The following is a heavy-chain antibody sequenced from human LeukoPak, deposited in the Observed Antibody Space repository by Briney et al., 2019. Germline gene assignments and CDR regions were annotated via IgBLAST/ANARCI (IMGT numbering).Heavy chain of an antibody. CDR2: ISSEGRST. J-gene: IGHJ3*02. Sequence: GGSLSLCCSASGFSFSNYAMHWVRRAPGKGLEYVSAISSEGRSTYYADSVKGRFTISRDNSKNTLYLQMSSLRADDTAVYYCVPDAFDIWGQGTMVTVSS. CDR3: VPDAFDI. V-gene: IGHV3-64D*06. CDR1: GFSFSNYA.